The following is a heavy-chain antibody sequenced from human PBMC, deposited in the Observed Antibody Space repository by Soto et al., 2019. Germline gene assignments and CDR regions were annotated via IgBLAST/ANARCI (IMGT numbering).Heavy chain of an antibody. CDR2: ISYTGRT. CDR3: ARDPDWKNKYYMDV. V-gene: IGHV4-59*11. CDR1: GGSISGHY. J-gene: IGHJ6*03. D-gene: IGHD1-1*01. Sequence: QVLLQESGPGLVKPSETLSLPCTVSGGSISGHYWSWIRQPPGKGLEWVGYISYTGRTNYNPSLKSRATISADTSKNLFSLGLGSVTAADTAIYYCARDPDWKNKYYMDVWVKGTTVTVSS.